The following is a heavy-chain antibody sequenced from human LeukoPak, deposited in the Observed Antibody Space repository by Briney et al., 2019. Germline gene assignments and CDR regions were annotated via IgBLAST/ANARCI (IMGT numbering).Heavy chain of an antibody. J-gene: IGHJ6*03. CDR3: ARVPPRHMEAAGWIYPNYMDV. CDR1: GVSITYSAYY. CDR2: VFYSGST. D-gene: IGHD6-13*01. V-gene: IGHV4-39*01. Sequence: TASETLSLTCTVSGVSITYSAYYWAWMREPPGMGLEWIGSVFYSGSTYNNPSLQSLFTISVDKAENRFSLNFKSVTAADTAVYYCARVPPRHMEAAGWIYPNYMDVWGKGTTVTISS.